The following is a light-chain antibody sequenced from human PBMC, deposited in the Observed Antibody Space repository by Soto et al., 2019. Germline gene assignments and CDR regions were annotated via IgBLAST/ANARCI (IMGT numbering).Light chain of an antibody. CDR3: SLYTSSDTPDV. CDR1: SSDVGAYDY. Sequence: QSALTQPASVSGSPGQSITISCTGTSSDVGAYDYVSWYQQHPDKAPKLIISVVSNRPSGVSNRFSVSKSGNTASLTISGLQAEDEADYYCSLYTSSDTPDVFGTGTKVTVL. J-gene: IGLJ1*01. V-gene: IGLV2-14*01. CDR2: VVS.